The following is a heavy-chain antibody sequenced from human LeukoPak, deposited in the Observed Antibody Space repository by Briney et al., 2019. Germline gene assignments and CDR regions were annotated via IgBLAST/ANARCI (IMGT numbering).Heavy chain of an antibody. CDR2: IYYSGST. Sequence: PSETLSLTCTVSGGSISSYYWSWIRQPPGKGLEWIGYIYYSGSTNYNPSLKSRVTISVDTSKNQFSLKLSSVTAADTAVYYCVRVWFIAVAGTGAFDIWGQGTMVTVSS. CDR3: VRVWFIAVAGTGAFDI. J-gene: IGHJ3*02. V-gene: IGHV4-59*01. CDR1: GGSISSYY. D-gene: IGHD6-19*01.